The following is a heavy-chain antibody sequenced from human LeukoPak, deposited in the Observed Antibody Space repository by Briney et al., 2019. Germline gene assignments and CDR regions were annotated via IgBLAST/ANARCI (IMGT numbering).Heavy chain of an antibody. J-gene: IGHJ4*02. CDR3: ARDRAPGVAVAIDY. D-gene: IGHD6-19*01. CDR1: GYTVTSYY. V-gene: IGHV1-46*01. Sequence: GASVKVSCKASGYTVTSYYMHWVRQSPGQGLEGWGRINPSGGSTSYAQKFQGRVTMTRDTSTSTVYMELSSLRSEDTAVYYCARDRAPGVAVAIDYWGQGPLVTVSS. CDR2: INPSGGST.